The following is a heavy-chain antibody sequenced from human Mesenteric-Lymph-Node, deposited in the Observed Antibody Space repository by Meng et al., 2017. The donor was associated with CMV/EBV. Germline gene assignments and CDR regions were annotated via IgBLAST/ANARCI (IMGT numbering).Heavy chain of an antibody. CDR3: TRGNSHAHDY. Sequence: GESLKISCATSGFTFSSYWMHWVRQAPGKGLVWVSRVNSDGTSTSYADSVKGRFTISRDNAENTLYLQMNSLRAEDTAVYYCTRGNSHAHDYWGQGTTVTVSS. V-gene: IGHV3-74*01. CDR2: VNSDGTST. CDR1: GFTFSSYW. J-gene: IGHJ4*03. D-gene: IGHD4-23*01.